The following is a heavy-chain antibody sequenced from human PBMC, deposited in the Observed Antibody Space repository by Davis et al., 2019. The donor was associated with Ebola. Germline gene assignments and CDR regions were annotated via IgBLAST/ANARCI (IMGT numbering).Heavy chain of an antibody. Sequence: MPSETLSLTCAVYGGSFSGYYWSWIRQPPGKGLEWIGEINHSGSTNYNPSLKSRVTISVDTSKNQFSLKLSSVTAADTAVYYCARDWGGTIGSSREYYFDYWGQGTLVTVSS. CDR3: ARDWGGTIGSSREYYFDY. D-gene: IGHD6-6*01. CDR1: GGSFSGYY. J-gene: IGHJ4*02. V-gene: IGHV4-34*01. CDR2: INHSGST.